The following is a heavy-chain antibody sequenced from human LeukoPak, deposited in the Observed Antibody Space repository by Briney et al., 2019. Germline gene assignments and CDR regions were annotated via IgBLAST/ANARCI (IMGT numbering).Heavy chain of an antibody. J-gene: IGHJ4*02. CDR3: AKERWSQRRQFDY. Sequence: PGGSLRLSCAASGFTFSSYAMHWVRQAPGKGLEYVSAISDNGGSTFYANSVKGRFTISRDNSKNTLYLQMNSLRAEDTAVYYCAKERWSQRRQFDYWGQGTLVTVSS. D-gene: IGHD5-24*01. V-gene: IGHV3-64*01. CDR1: GFTFSSYA. CDR2: ISDNGGST.